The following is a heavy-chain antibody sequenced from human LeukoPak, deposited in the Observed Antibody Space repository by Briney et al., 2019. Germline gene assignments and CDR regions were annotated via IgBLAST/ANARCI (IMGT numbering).Heavy chain of an antibody. D-gene: IGHD3-10*01. CDR3: ARDRGVTLVRVPMGWLDP. CDR1: GYTFTGYY. J-gene: IGHJ5*02. Sequence: ASVKVSCKASGYTFTGYYMHWVLQAPGQGLEWMGWINPNSGDTNYAQKFQGRVTMTRDTSISTAYLELSRLISDDTAVYYCARDRGVTLVRVPMGWLDPWGQGTLVTVSS. CDR2: INPNSGDT. V-gene: IGHV1-2*02.